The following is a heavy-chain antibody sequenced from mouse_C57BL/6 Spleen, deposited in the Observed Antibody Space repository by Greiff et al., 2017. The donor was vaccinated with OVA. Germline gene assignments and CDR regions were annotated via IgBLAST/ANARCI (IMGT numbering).Heavy chain of an antibody. D-gene: IGHD2-1*01. CDR2: IHPNSGST. CDR1: GYTFTSYW. J-gene: IGHJ3*01. V-gene: IGHV1-64*01. Sequence: QVQLQQPGAELVKPGASVKLSCKASGYTFTSYWMHWVKQRPGQGLEWIGMIHPNSGSTNYNEKFKSKATLTVDKSSSTAYMQLSSLTSEDSEVYYCSRISYYGYYDWFAYWGQGTLVTVSA. CDR3: SRISYYGYYDWFAY.